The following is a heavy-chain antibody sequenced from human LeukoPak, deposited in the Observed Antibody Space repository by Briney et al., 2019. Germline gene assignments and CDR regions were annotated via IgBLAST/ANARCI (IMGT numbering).Heavy chain of an antibody. CDR1: GGSFNNFV. V-gene: IGHV1-69*05. CDR2: IIPFLGTT. Sequence: SVKVSCKASGGSFNNFVISWLRQAPGQGLEWMGWIIPFLGTTTSLQRFLGRVSITMDDFTSTAYMELSSLRSEDTAVYYCATPLDKTFGYSFDIWGQGTMVTVSS. J-gene: IGHJ3*02. CDR3: ATPLDKTFGYSFDI. D-gene: IGHD3-3*01.